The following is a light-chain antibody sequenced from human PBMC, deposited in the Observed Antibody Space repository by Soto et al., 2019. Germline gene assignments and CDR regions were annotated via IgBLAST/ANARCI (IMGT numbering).Light chain of an antibody. CDR1: SSDVGGYNY. Sequence: QSALTQPASVSGSPGQSITISCTGTSSDVGGYNYVSWYQQHPGKAPKLMIYEVSNRPSGVSNRFSGSKSCNTASLTISGLQAEYEADYYCSSYTSSSTLVFGGGTKRTVL. V-gene: IGLV2-14*01. J-gene: IGLJ2*01. CDR3: SSYTSSSTLV. CDR2: EVS.